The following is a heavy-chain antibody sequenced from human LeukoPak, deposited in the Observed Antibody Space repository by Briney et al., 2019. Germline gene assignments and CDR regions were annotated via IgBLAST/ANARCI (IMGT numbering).Heavy chain of an antibody. J-gene: IGHJ4*02. Sequence: GGSLRLSCAASGFTFSSYWMAWVRQTPGKGLEWVANIKHDASEKYYVDSAKGRFTISRDNAQNSFYLQMNSLRAEDTAVYYCARDRGSTGYDFYDYWGQGTLVTVSS. D-gene: IGHD5-12*01. CDR1: GFTFSSYW. V-gene: IGHV3-7*01. CDR2: IKHDASEK. CDR3: ARDRGSTGYDFYDY.